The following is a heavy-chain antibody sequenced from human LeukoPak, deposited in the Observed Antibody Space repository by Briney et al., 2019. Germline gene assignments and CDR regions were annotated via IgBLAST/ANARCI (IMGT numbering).Heavy chain of an antibody. Sequence: ASVKVSCKASGYTFTSYDINWVRQATGQGLEWMGWMNPNSGNTGYAQKFQGRVTMTRNTSISTAYMELSSLRSEDTAEYYCARGGSYYGSYNWFDPWGQGTLVTVSS. V-gene: IGHV1-8*01. J-gene: IGHJ5*02. CDR1: GYTFTSYD. D-gene: IGHD1-26*01. CDR2: MNPNSGNT. CDR3: ARGGSYYGSYNWFDP.